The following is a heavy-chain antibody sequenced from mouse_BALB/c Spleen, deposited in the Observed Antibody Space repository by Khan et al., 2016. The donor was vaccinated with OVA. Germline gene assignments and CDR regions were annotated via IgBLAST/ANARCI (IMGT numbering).Heavy chain of an antibody. CDR2: IWGDGST. Sequence: QVQLKESGPGLVAPSQSLSITCTVSGFSLTGYGVNWVRQPPGKGLEWLGMIWGDGSTDYNSARKSRLSISKDNSKSQVFLKMNSLQNDDTARYYCARAYYGNYREAMDYWGQGTSVTVSS. V-gene: IGHV2-6-7*01. CDR3: ARAYYGNYREAMDY. CDR1: GFSLTGYG. D-gene: IGHD2-10*01. J-gene: IGHJ4*01.